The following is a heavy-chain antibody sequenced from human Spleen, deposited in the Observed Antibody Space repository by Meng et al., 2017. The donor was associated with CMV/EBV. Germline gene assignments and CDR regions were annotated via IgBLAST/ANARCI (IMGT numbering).Heavy chain of an antibody. V-gene: IGHV4-39*07. J-gene: IGHJ4*02. CDR1: GGSISSSSYY. Sequence: GSLRLSCTVSGGSISSSSYYWGWIRQPPGKGLEWIGSIYYSGSTNYNPSLKSRVTISVDTSKNQFSLKLSSVTAADTAVYYCARTGALGQLAFDYWGQGTLVTVSS. D-gene: IGHD6-6*01. CDR2: IYYSGST. CDR3: ARTGALGQLAFDY.